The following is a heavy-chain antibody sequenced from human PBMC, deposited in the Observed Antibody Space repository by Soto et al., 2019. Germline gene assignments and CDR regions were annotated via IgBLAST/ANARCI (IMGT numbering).Heavy chain of an antibody. CDR1: GYTFTSYY. CDR3: ARELLGITGTTNF. CDR2: INPSGGST. Sequence: ASWKVSCKASGYTFTSYYMHWVRQAPRQGLEWMGIINPSGGSTSYAQKFQGRVTMTRDTSTSTVYMELSSLRSEDTAVYYCARELLGITGTTNFRGPGTLVTGSS. J-gene: IGHJ4*02. D-gene: IGHD1-20*01. V-gene: IGHV1-46*03.